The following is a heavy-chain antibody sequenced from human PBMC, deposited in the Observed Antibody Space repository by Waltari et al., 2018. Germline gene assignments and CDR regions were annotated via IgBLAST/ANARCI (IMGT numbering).Heavy chain of an antibody. CDR2: IYYSGST. D-gene: IGHD4-17*01. J-gene: IGHJ6*02. CDR3: ARDSNNDYGAGGGMDV. CDR1: GGSVSSGSYY. V-gene: IGHV4-61*01. Sequence: QVQLQESGPGLVKPSETLSLTCTVSGGSVSSGSYYWSWIRQPPGKGLEWIWYIYYSGSTNYNPSLTSRVTISVDTSKNQFSLKLSSVTAADTAVHYCARDSNNDYGAGGGMDVWGQGTTVTVSS.